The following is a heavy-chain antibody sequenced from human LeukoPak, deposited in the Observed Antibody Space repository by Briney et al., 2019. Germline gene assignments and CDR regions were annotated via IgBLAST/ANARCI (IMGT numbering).Heavy chain of an antibody. V-gene: IGHV3-7*03. CDR1: GFMFSSNW. J-gene: IGHJ4*02. CDR2: IKEDGTET. D-gene: IGHD5-24*01. Sequence: GGSLRLSCAASGFMFSSNWMSWVRLAPGKGLEWVANIKEDGTETYYVDSVKGRFTISRDNAKNSLYLQMNSLRVEDTAVYYCAKEGRSLQTYWGQGTLVAVSS. CDR3: AKEGRSLQTY.